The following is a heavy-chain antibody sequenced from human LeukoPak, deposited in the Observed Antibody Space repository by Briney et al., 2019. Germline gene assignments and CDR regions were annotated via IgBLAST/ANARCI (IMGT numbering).Heavy chain of an antibody. CDR1: GFTFSSYA. CDR2: ISGSGGST. D-gene: IGHD2-2*01. V-gene: IGHV3-23*01. CDR3: AKDQRVVKSTKASDY. Sequence: PGGSLRLSCAASGFTFSSYAMSWLRQAPGKGLEWVSAISGSGGSTYYADSVKGRFTISRDNSKNTLYLQMNSLRAEDTAVYYCAKDQRVVKSTKASDYWGQGTLVTVSS. J-gene: IGHJ4*02.